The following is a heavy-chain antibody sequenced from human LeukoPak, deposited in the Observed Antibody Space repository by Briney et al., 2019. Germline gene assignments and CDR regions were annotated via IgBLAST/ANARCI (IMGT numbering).Heavy chain of an antibody. CDR1: GFTFSSYA. CDR2: ISYDGSNK. D-gene: IGHD6-13*01. CDR3: ASPGIAAAGTNRFDY. J-gene: IGHJ4*02. Sequence: GGSLRLSCAASGFTFSSYAMSWVRQAPGKGLEWVAVISYDGSNKYYADSVKGRFTISRDNSKNTLYLQMNSLRAEDTAVYYCASPGIAAAGTNRFDYWGQGTLVTVSS. V-gene: IGHV3-30-3*01.